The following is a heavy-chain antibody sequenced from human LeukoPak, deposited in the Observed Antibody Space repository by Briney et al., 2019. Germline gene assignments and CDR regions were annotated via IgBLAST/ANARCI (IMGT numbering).Heavy chain of an antibody. D-gene: IGHD3-10*01. CDR2: INHSGGT. V-gene: IGHV4-34*01. J-gene: IGHJ5*02. Sequence: SETLSLTCAVYGGSFSGYYWSWIRQPPGKGLEWIGEINHSGGTNYNPSLKSRVTISVDTSKNPLSLKLNSVAAADTAVYYCARGPGYYGSGSYYNGWLDPWGQGTLVTVSS. CDR1: GGSFSGYY. CDR3: ARGPGYYGSGSYYNGWLDP.